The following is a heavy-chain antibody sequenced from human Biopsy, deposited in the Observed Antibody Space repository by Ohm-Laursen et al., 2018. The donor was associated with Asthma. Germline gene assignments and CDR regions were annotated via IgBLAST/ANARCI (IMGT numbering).Heavy chain of an antibody. CDR2: ISWHSATI. D-gene: IGHD3-22*01. CDR3: AKVRSDWVITESFDY. CDR1: GFKFDEYT. Sequence: SLRLSCAASGFKFDEYTMHWVRQAPGKGLEWVSGISWHSATIGYADSVEGRFTISRDNAKNSVFLHMDSLRPKDTAFYYCAKVRSDWVITESFDYWGQGVLVTVSS. J-gene: IGHJ4*02. V-gene: IGHV3-9*01.